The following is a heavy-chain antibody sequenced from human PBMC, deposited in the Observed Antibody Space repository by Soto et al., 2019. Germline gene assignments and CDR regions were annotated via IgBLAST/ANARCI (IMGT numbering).Heavy chain of an antibody. CDR1: GFTFSNYF. Sequence: GGSLRLSCAASGFTFSNYFMHWVRQVPGEGLVWVSRISGDGSTISYADSVKGRFTISRDNAKNTLYLQMNSLRVEDTAVYYCARNYVSGIAGFAPWGQGTLVTVSS. CDR3: ARNYVSGIAGFAP. J-gene: IGHJ5*02. D-gene: IGHD3-10*02. CDR2: ISGDGSTI. V-gene: IGHV3-74*01.